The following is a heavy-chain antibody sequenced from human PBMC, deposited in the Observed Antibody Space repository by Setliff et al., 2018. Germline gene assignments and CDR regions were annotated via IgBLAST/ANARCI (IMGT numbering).Heavy chain of an antibody. D-gene: IGHD4-17*01. J-gene: IGHJ4*02. CDR3: ASDTLRGGWDWFDYGAMGY. CDR1: GFTFSDYY. Sequence: PGGSLRLSCAASGFTFSDYYMSWIRQAPGKGLEWVSYISSSGSTIYYADSVKGRFTISRDNAKNSLYLQMNSLRAADTAVYYCASDTLRGGWDWFDYGAMGYWGQGTLVTVSS. CDR2: ISSSGSTI. V-gene: IGHV3-11*01.